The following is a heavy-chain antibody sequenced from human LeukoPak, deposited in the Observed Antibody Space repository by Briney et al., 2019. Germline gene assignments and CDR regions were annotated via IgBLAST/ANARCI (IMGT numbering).Heavy chain of an antibody. V-gene: IGHV3-48*03. Sequence: GSLRLSCVASGFTFSSYEMNWVRQAPGKGLEWVSYISSSGSTIYYADSVKGRFTISRDNAKNSLYLQMNSLRAEDTAVYYCAKDGAYSSGWYDYWGQGTLVTVSS. J-gene: IGHJ4*02. CDR3: AKDGAYSSGWYDY. CDR2: ISSSGSTI. CDR1: GFTFSSYE. D-gene: IGHD6-19*01.